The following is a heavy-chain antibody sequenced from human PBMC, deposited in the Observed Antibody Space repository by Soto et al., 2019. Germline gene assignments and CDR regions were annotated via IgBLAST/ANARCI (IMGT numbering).Heavy chain of an antibody. V-gene: IGHV4-39*01. Sequence: QLQLQESGPGLVKSSETLSLTCTVSGGYISSSGYYWGWIRQPPGKGLEWIGSIFYSGRTHYNPSLKSRVTISVDTSKNQFPLRLSSVTAADTAVYYCARHGVAIAAAAYWGQGILVTVSS. CDR2: IFYSGRT. CDR1: GGYISSSGYY. J-gene: IGHJ4*02. D-gene: IGHD6-13*01. CDR3: ARHGVAIAAAAY.